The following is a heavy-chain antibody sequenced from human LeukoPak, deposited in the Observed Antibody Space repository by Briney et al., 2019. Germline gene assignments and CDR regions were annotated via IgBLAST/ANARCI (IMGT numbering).Heavy chain of an antibody. J-gene: IGHJ3*01. V-gene: IGHV3-23*01. Sequence: GGSLRLSCTSSGFDFNTFARNWVRQAPGKGLEWVSGISASGSRTYYGGAAKGRFTISRDDSKNMLFLDMNTLRAEDTARYFCARDRSPHYYDSSGYGAFNVWGQGTMVTVSS. CDR3: ARDRSPHYYDSSGYGAFNV. D-gene: IGHD3-22*01. CDR2: ISASGSRT. CDR1: GFDFNTFA.